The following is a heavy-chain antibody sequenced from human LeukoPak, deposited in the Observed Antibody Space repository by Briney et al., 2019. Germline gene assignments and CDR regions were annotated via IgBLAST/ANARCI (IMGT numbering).Heavy chain of an antibody. CDR3: ARSPYYYDSSGYYPDY. D-gene: IGHD3-22*01. Sequence: ASVKVSCKASGYTFTSYGISWVRQAPGQGLEWMGWISAHNGNTNYAQKLQGRVTMTTDTSTSTAYMELRSLRSDDKAVYYCARSPYYYDSSGYYPDYWGQGTLVTVSS. CDR1: GYTFTSYG. CDR2: ISAHNGNT. J-gene: IGHJ4*02. V-gene: IGHV1-18*01.